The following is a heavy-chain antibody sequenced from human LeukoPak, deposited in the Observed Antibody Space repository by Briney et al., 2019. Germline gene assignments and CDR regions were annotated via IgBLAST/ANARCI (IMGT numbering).Heavy chain of an antibody. V-gene: IGHV3-21*01. Sequence: GGSLRPSCAASGFTFSTYAMNWVRQAPGEGLKWVSCITGDSAYIYCADSVKGRFTISRDNAKNSLYLQMNSLRAEDTAVYYCARYGVSSSTSYIDFWGQGTLVTVSS. CDR1: GFTFSTYA. J-gene: IGHJ4*02. CDR2: ITGDSAYI. CDR3: ARYGVSSSTSYIDF. D-gene: IGHD2-2*01.